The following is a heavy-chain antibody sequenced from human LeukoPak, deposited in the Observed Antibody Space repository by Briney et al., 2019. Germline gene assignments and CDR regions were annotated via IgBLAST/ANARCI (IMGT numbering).Heavy chain of an antibody. D-gene: IGHD1-26*01. Sequence: SETLSLTCTVSGGSISSGSYYWSWIRQPAGKGLERIGPIYTSGSTNYNPSLKSRVTISVDTSKNQFSLKLSSVTAADTAVYYCARGRDGGSYYNFDYWGQGTLVTVSS. V-gene: IGHV4-61*02. CDR3: ARGRDGGSYYNFDY. CDR2: IYTSGST. J-gene: IGHJ4*02. CDR1: GGSISSGSYY.